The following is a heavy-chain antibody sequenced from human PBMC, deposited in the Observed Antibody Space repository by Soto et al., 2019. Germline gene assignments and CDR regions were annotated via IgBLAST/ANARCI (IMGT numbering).Heavy chain of an antibody. CDR3: ARVVQNWFDP. CDR2: IYYTGIT. D-gene: IGHD2-2*01. J-gene: IGHJ5*02. Sequence: SETPSLPRAISCGSIRGYYWSWIRQPPGEGLQWIGYIYYTGITNYNPSLRSRVTISVDTSNFQFSLRLSSVTAADTAVYYCARVVQNWFDPWGQGTLVTVSS. CDR1: CGSIRGYY. V-gene: IGHV4-59*13.